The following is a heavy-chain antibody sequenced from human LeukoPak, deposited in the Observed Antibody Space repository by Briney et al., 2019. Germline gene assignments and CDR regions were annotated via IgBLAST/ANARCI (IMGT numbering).Heavy chain of an antibody. CDR2: INAGNGNT. CDR3: ARGVAGRSWFDP. V-gene: IGHV1-3*01. Sequence: ASVKVSCKASGYTFTSYAMHWVRQAPGQRLEWMGWINAGNGNTKYSQKFQGRVTITRDTSASTAYMELSSLRSEDTAVYYCARGVAGRSWFDPGGQGTLVTVSS. D-gene: IGHD6-19*01. CDR1: GYTFTSYA. J-gene: IGHJ5*02.